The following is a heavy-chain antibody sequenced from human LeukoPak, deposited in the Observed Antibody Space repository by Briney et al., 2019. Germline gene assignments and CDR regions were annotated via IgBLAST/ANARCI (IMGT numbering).Heavy chain of an antibody. V-gene: IGHV4-4*07. Sequence: GSLRLSCAASGFTFDDYAMHWVRQAPGKGLEWIGRIYTSGTTNYNPSLKSRVSMSLDTSKNQFSLKLSSVTAADTAVYYCARGSSGYYYGWGQGILVTVSS. J-gene: IGHJ4*02. CDR2: IYTSGTT. CDR3: ARGSSGYYYG. CDR1: GFTFDDYA. D-gene: IGHD3-22*01.